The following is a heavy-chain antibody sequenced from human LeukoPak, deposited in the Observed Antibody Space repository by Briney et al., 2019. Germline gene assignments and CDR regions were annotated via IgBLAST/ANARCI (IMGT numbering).Heavy chain of an antibody. CDR1: GVSISSSTYY. CDR3: ARVLDY. CDR2: ISYSGNT. V-gene: IGHV4-39*07. J-gene: IGHJ4*02. Sequence: PSETLSLTCTVSGVSISSSTYYWGWIRQPPGKGLEWIGTISYSGNTYYNPSLKSRVTMSVDTSKNQFSLKLSSVTAADTAVYYCARVLDYWGQGTLVTVSS.